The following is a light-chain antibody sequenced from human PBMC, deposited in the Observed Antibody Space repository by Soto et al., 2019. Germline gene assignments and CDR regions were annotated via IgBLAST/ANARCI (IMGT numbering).Light chain of an antibody. CDR1: SPDFG. CDR3: SSYSSTPTL. CDR2: EVS. V-gene: IGLV2-14*01. J-gene: IGLJ2*01. Sequence: QSALTQPASVSGSPGQSITISCSGISPDFGVSWYQHFPGKAPKLLIFEVSNRPSGVSTRFSGSKSGNMAFLTISGLQSEDEGLYHCSSYSSTPTLFGGGTKLTVL.